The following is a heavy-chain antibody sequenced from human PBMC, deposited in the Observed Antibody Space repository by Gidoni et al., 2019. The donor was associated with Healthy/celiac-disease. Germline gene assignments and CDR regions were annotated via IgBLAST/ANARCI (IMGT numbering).Heavy chain of an antibody. D-gene: IGHD3-22*01. Sequence: EVQLLESGGGLVLPGGSLRLSCAASGFTFSSYAMSWVRQAPGKGLEWVSASRGSGGDTYYADSVKGRFTISRDNSKNTLYLQMNSLRAEDTAVYYCAKGPNPYYYDSSGYIDYWGQGTLVTVSS. CDR1: GFTFSSYA. CDR2: SRGSGGDT. CDR3: AKGPNPYYYDSSGYIDY. V-gene: IGHV3-23*01. J-gene: IGHJ4*02.